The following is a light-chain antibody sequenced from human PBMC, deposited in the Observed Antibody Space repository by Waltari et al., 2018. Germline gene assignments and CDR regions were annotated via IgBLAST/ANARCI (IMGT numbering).Light chain of an antibody. V-gene: IGLV2-23*02. CDR2: EVT. J-gene: IGLJ1*01. CDR3: QSYDSSLTDFV. Sequence: QSALTQPASVSGSPGQSITIPCPGTSSDHGRYNFFPWYQHHPGKAPKLILYEVTKRPSGVSDRFSGSKSGNTASLTISGLQAEDDADYYCQSYDSSLTDFVFGSGTRVSV. CDR1: SSDHGRYNF.